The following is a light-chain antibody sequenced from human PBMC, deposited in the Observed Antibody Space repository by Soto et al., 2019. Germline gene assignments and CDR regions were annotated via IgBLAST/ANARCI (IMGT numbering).Light chain of an antibody. V-gene: IGKV3D-15*01. CDR1: QSVSSN. CDR3: QQYNNWPFT. Sequence: EILMTQSPATLSVSPGERATLSCRASQSVSSNLAWYQQKPGQAPRLLIYVAATRATGIPARFSGSGSGTEFPLTISSLQSEDFAVYYCQQYNNWPFTFGPGTKVDI. CDR2: VAA. J-gene: IGKJ3*01.